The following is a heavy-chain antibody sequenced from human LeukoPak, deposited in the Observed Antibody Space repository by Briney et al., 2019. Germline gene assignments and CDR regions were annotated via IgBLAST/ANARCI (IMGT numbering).Heavy chain of an antibody. D-gene: IGHD3-10*01. CDR3: ARDGPYYGSGRGSAFDI. Sequence: ASVKVSCKVSGYTFTNYGISWVRQAPGQGLEWMGWISAYNGNTNYAQKLQGRVTMTTDTSTTTAYMELRSLRSDDTAVYYCARDGPYYGSGRGSAFDIWGQGTMVTVSS. V-gene: IGHV1-18*01. J-gene: IGHJ3*02. CDR2: ISAYNGNT. CDR1: GYTFTNYG.